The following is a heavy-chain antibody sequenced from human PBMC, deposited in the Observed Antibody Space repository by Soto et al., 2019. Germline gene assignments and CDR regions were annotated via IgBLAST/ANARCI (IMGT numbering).Heavy chain of an antibody. CDR2: ISSSGSTM. D-gene: IGHD3-16*01. Sequence: PGGSLRLSCAASGFTFSSCEMNWVRQAPGKGLEWVSYISSSGSTMYYADSVKGRFTISRDNAKNSLYLQMNSLRAEDTAVYYCASLEGGGAVDIWDQGTMVTVSS. V-gene: IGHV3-48*03. J-gene: IGHJ3*02. CDR1: GFTFSSCE. CDR3: ASLEGGGAVDI.